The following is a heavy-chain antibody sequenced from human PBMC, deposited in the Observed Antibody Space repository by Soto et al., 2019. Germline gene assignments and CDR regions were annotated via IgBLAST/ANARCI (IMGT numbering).Heavy chain of an antibody. Sequence: QVQLQESGPGLVKSSETLSLTCTVTGGSINNYYWSWIRQPPGKGLEWIGYIYYSGSTNYNPSLKSRVTISVATSKNQFSLRLSSVTAADTAVYYCAIGRDLTQDYGMDVWGQGTTVTVSS. CDR1: GGSINNYY. V-gene: IGHV4-59*01. CDR2: IYYSGST. CDR3: AIGRDLTQDYGMDV. D-gene: IGHD3-16*01. J-gene: IGHJ6*02.